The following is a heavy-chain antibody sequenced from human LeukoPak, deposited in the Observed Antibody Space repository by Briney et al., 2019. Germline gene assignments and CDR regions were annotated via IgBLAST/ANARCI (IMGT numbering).Heavy chain of an antibody. J-gene: IGHJ4*02. CDR2: ISAYSGNT. V-gene: IGHV1-18*01. CDR1: GYTFTSYA. D-gene: IGHD6-13*01. CDR3: ARGSSSLDY. Sequence: ASVKVSCKASGYTFTSYAMNWVRQAPGQGLEWMGWISAYSGNTNYAQKLQGRVTVTTDTSTTTAYMHLRSLRSDDTAVYYCARGSSSLDYWGQGTLVTVSS.